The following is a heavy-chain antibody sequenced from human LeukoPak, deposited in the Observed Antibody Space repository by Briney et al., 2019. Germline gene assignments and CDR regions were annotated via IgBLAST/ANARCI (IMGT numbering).Heavy chain of an antibody. CDR3: ARATPGHYDFWSGPKYNWFDP. CDR1: GFTFSSYS. CDR2: IRSSSSYI. V-gene: IGHV3-21*01. J-gene: IGHJ5*02. Sequence: PGGSLRLSCAASGFTFSSYSMNWVRQAPGKGLEWVSSIRSSSSYIYYADSVKGRFTISRDNAKNSLYLQMNSLRAEDTAVYYCARATPGHYDFWSGPKYNWFDPWGQGTLVTVSS. D-gene: IGHD3-3*01.